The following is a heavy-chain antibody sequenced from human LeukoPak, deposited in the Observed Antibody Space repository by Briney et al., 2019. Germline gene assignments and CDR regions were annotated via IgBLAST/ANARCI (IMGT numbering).Heavy chain of an antibody. J-gene: IGHJ4*02. CDR1: GFTFSSYG. CDR2: IRYDGSNK. Sequence: GGSLRLSCAASGFTFSSYGMHWVRQAPGKGLEWVALIRYDGSNKYYADSVKGRLTISRDNSKNTLYLQMNSLRAEDTAVYYCAKFGRLVPAAIQAVDYWGQGTLVTVSS. V-gene: IGHV3-30*02. D-gene: IGHD2-2*02. CDR3: AKFGRLVPAAIQAVDY.